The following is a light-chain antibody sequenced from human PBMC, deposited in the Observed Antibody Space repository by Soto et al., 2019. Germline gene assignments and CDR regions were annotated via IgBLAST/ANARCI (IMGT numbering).Light chain of an antibody. CDR1: SSDVGGYNY. V-gene: IGLV2-14*01. Sequence: QSALTQPASVSGSPGQSITISCTGTSSDVGGYNYVSWYQQHPGKAPKLMIYEVSNRPSGVSNRFSGSKSGNTASLTISGLQADDEADYYCSSLTSSTTLVFGGGTKLTVL. J-gene: IGLJ2*01. CDR2: EVS. CDR3: SSLTSSTTLV.